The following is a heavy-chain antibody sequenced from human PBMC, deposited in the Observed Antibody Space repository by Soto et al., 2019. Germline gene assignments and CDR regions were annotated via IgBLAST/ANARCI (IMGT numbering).Heavy chain of an antibody. D-gene: IGHD1-26*01. Sequence: SETLSLTCAVYGGSFSAYYWSWVRPPPGKGLEWIGEIIHSESTKYNPSLKSRVTISVDTSKNQFSLKLSSVTAADTAVYYCARQRPTDGRWEFANYYGMDVWGQGTPVTVSS. J-gene: IGHJ6*02. CDR1: GGSFSAYY. CDR2: IIHSEST. CDR3: ARQRPTDGRWEFANYYGMDV. V-gene: IGHV4-34*12.